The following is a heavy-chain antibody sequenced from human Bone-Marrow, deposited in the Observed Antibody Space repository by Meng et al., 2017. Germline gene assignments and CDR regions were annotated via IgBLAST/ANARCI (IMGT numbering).Heavy chain of an antibody. CDR3: ARVVWGY. CDR2: MYSGGDT. J-gene: IGHJ4*02. CDR1: GFTVSDYN. V-gene: IGHV3-66*02. D-gene: IGHD1-26*01. Sequence: VWLLMSGGGLVRPGGSLKLSCAASGFTVSDYNISWIRQSPGKGLEWVSVMYSGGDTHYTDSVKGRFTISRDNSKNTLYLQMNNLRAEDTAVYYCARVVWGYWGQGTLVTVSS.